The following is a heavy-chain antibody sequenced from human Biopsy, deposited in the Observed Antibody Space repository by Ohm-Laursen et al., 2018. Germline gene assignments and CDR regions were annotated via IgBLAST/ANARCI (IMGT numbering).Heavy chain of an antibody. CDR3: ARLGDFHGSGIYGLDV. CDR2: ANESGTT. CDR1: GKSFSGYF. D-gene: IGHD3-10*01. J-gene: IGHJ6*02. Sequence: SQTLSLTCAVSGKSFSGYFWTWIRQPTGRGLEWMGEANESGTTNSNRSLKSGLTVSVDTTRKQFFLKLTSVTAADTALYYCARLGDFHGSGIYGLDVWGRGTLVTVSS. V-gene: IGHV4-34*01.